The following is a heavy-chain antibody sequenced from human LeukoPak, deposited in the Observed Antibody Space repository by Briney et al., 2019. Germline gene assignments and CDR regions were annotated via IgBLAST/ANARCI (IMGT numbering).Heavy chain of an antibody. CDR3: ARVPAAGTGIFVNFYYSMDI. CDR1: GFTFSSRDW. J-gene: IGHJ6*03. Sequence: GGSLRLSCVASGFTFSSRDWMTWVRQAPGKGLEWVASIKQDGSEKNYVDSVKGRFTISRDNAKNSVDLQMNSLRVEGTAVYYCARVPAAGTGIFVNFYYSMDIWGKGTTVTISS. D-gene: IGHD6-13*01. CDR2: IKQDGSEK. V-gene: IGHV3-7*01.